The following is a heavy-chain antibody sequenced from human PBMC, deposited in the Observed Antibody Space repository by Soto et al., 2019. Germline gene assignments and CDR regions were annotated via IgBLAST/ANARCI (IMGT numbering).Heavy chain of an antibody. Sequence: SQTLSLPCTLCAGSACRGPYYRRCIPQPTGKGLEWIDYIYYSGNTNYNPSLKSRITISVDTSRTQFSLKLSSVTAADTAVYYCARSGSGTSSKAAFDIWGRGTMVT. CDR1: AGSACRGPYY. D-gene: IGHD2-2*01. CDR2: IYYSGNT. CDR3: ARSGSGTSSKAAFDI. V-gene: IGHV4-61*01. J-gene: IGHJ3*02.